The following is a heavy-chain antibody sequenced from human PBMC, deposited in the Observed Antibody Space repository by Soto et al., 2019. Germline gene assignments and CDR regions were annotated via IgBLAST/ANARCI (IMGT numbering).Heavy chain of an antibody. CDR2: IYYNGST. J-gene: IGHJ5*02. CDR3: ARAYYDFWSGYFCWFDP. CDR1: GGSISSGGYY. D-gene: IGHD3-3*01. V-gene: IGHV4-31*03. Sequence: PSETLSLTCTVSGGSISSGGYYWSWIRQHPGKGLEWIGYIYYNGSTYYNPSLKSRVTISVDTSKNQFSLKLSSVTAADTAVYYCARAYYDFWSGYFCWFDPWGQGTLVTVSS.